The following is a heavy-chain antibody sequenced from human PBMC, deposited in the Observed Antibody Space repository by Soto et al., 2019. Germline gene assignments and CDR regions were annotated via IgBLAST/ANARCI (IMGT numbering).Heavy chain of an antibody. CDR1: GFTFSTYA. D-gene: IGHD2-2*01. CDR3: AKNGYCSGTNCYAPFDP. Sequence: GGSLRLSCAASGFTFSTYAMSWVRQAPGKGLDWVSSISSSGDSTKYADSVKGRFTISRDNSKNTLYLQMNNLRAADTAIYYCAKNGYCSGTNCYAPFDPRGQGTLVTVSS. J-gene: IGHJ5*02. V-gene: IGHV3-23*01. CDR2: ISSSGDST.